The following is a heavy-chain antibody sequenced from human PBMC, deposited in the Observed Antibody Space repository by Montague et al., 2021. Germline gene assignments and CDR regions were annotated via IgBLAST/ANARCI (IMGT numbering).Heavy chain of an antibody. D-gene: IGHD2-2*01. Sequence: SLRLSCAASGFTFSSYAMSWVRQTPGQGLEWVSTINAGSGNTYYADSVKGRFTISRDNSKNTLYLQMNSLRAEDTAVYYCARDGPRTHYFVYWGQGALVTGPS. CDR2: INAGSGNT. CDR1: GFTFSSYA. CDR3: ARDGPRTHYFVY. V-gene: IGHV3-23*01. J-gene: IGHJ4*02.